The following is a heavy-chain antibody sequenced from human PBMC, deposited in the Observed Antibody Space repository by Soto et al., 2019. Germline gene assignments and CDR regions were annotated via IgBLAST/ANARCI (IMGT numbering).Heavy chain of an antibody. J-gene: IGHJ6*02. V-gene: IGHV3-66*01. Sequence: EVHLVESGGGLVQPGGSLRLSCAASEFSVRSNFMTWVRQAPGKGLEWVSLLNSGGSTNYADSVKGRFTISRDNSKNTVYLQMNSLRAEDTAVYYCVSGRYDSVRLGMDVWGQGTTVTVSS. CDR1: EFSVRSNF. CDR2: LNSGGST. CDR3: VSGRYDSVRLGMDV. D-gene: IGHD3-3*01.